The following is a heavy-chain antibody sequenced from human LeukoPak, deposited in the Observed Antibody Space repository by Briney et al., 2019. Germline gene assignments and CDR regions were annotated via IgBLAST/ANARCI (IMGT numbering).Heavy chain of an antibody. D-gene: IGHD3-16*02. CDR3: ARVADYVWGSYRYFDI. Sequence: PSETLSLTCTVSGGSISSGGYYWSWIRRHPGKGLEWIGYIYYSGSTYYNPSLKSRVTISVDTSKNQFSLKLSSVTAADTAVYYCARVADYVWGSYRYFDIWGQGTMVTVSS. V-gene: IGHV4-31*03. CDR1: GGSISSGGYY. CDR2: IYYSGST. J-gene: IGHJ3*02.